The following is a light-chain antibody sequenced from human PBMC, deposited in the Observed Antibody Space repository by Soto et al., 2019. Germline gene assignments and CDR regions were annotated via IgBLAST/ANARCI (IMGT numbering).Light chain of an antibody. Sequence: QSAPTQPRSVYGAPGQSVTISCTGTSSDVGGYTYVSWYQQHPGKAPEKMIYGVTKRPSGVPDRFSGSKSSNTAYLTISGLHAEDEYNYYCYSYAGVSYVFGTGTKLTAL. CDR2: GVT. CDR1: SSDVGGYTY. V-gene: IGLV2-11*01. CDR3: YSYAGVSYV. J-gene: IGLJ1*01.